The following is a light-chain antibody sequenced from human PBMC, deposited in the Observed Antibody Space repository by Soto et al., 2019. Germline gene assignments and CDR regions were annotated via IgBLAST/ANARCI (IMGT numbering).Light chain of an antibody. V-gene: IGLV3-1*01. J-gene: IGLJ2*01. Sequence: SYELTQPPSMSVSPGQTASITCSGDKLGHKYACWYQQKPGQSPVLVIYQDTKRPSGIPERFSASNSGNTATLTISGTQAMDEADYYCQAWDNSIAIFGGGTKVTVL. CDR3: QAWDNSIAI. CDR2: QDT. CDR1: KLGHKY.